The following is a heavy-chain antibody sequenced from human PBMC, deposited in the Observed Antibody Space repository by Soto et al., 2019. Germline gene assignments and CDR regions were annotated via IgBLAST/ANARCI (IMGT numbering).Heavy chain of an antibody. V-gene: IGHV4-4*02. Sequence: QVQLQESGPGLVKASGTLSLTCAVSGGSFTSNNWWTWVRQPPGQGLEWIGEIYRTGSTNYNPSLKSRVTISLDKSEYQFSLKVTSLTAADTAVYYCASRDPGTSVDYWGQGTLVTVSS. J-gene: IGHJ4*02. CDR3: ASRDPGTSVDY. CDR2: IYRTGST. D-gene: IGHD1-7*01. CDR1: GGSFTSNNW.